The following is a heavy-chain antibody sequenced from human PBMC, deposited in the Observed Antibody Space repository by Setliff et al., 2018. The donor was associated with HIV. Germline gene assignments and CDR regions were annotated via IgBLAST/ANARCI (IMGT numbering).Heavy chain of an antibody. J-gene: IGHJ6*02. CDR2: IYYSGST. D-gene: IGHD2-2*01. V-gene: IGHV4-39*07. Sequence: SETLSLTCTVSGGSISSSSYYWGWIRQPPGKGLEWIGSIYYSGSTYYNPSLKSRVTISVDTSKNQFSLKLSSVTAADTAVYYCARDGVVPAAMDYYGLDVWGQGTTVTVSS. CDR1: GGSISSSSYY. CDR3: ARDGVVPAAMDYYGLDV.